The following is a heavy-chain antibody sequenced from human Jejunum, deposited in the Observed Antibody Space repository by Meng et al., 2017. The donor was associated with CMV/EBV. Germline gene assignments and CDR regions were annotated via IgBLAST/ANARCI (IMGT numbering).Heavy chain of an antibody. CDR2: ISSSSSAI. CDR1: GFSFSHNH. CDR3: ARDFWDTDYTGY. Sequence: AAAGFSFSHNHRNWVRQAPGGGLEWISYISSSSSAIEYADSVKGRFTSSRDNAKSSMYLQMNSLRDEDTAVYYCARDFWDTDYTGYWGQGTLVTVSS. V-gene: IGHV3-48*02. J-gene: IGHJ4*02. D-gene: IGHD3-16*01.